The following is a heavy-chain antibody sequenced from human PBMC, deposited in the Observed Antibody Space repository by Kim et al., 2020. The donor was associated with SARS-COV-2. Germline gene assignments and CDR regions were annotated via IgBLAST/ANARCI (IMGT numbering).Heavy chain of an antibody. D-gene: IGHD2-2*02. Sequence: NPSLKSRVTISVDTTKNQFSLKRSSVTAADTAVYYCARHHIVVVPAAIVHWGQGTLVTVSS. CDR3: ARHHIVVVPAAIVH. J-gene: IGHJ4*02. V-gene: IGHV4-39*01.